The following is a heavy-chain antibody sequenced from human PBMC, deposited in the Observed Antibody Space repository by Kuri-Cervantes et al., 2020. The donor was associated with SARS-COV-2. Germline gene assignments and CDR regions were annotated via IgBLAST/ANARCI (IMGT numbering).Heavy chain of an antibody. Sequence: GESLKISCKGSGYSFTSHWIGWVRQMPGKGLEWMGIIYPGDSDTRYSPSFQGQVTISADKSISTAYLQWSSLKASDTAMYYCARAIRDYYDSSAYFDYWGQGTLVTVSS. J-gene: IGHJ4*02. CDR3: ARAIRDYYDSSAYFDY. D-gene: IGHD3-22*01. CDR2: IYPGDSDT. V-gene: IGHV5-51*01. CDR1: GYSFTSHW.